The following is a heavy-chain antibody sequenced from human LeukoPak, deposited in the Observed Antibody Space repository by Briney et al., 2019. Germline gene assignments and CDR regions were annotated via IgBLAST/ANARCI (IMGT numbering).Heavy chain of an antibody. V-gene: IGHV3-74*01. CDR3: ARWGVGCFDY. CDR1: GFTFSDYW. J-gene: IGHJ4*02. Sequence: GGSLRLSCAAYGFTFSDYWVQWARHAPGKGLVWVSHINSDGSSATYADSVKGRLTISRDNAKNTVYLQINSLRAEDRGVYYDARWGVGCFDYWGQGALVTVSS. CDR2: INSDGSSA. D-gene: IGHD3-16*01.